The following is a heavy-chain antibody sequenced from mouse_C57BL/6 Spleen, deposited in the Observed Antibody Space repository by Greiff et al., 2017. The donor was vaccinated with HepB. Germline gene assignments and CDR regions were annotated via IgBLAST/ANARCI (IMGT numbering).Heavy chain of an antibody. CDR2: IHPNSGST. CDR3: ARRGDYYGPYYYAMDY. V-gene: IGHV1-64*01. CDR1: GYTFTSYW. D-gene: IGHD1-1*01. J-gene: IGHJ4*01. Sequence: VKLQEPGAELVKPGASVKLSCKASGYTFTSYWMHWVKQRPGQGLEWIGMIHPNSGSTNYNEKFKSKATLTVDKSSSTAYMQLSSLTSEDSAVYYCARRGDYYGPYYYAMDYWGQGTSVTVSS.